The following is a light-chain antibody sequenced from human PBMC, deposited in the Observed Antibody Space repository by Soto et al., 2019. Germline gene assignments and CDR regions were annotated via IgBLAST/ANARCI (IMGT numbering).Light chain of an antibody. Sequence: QSAXXQPRSVSXSPGQSVTISCXGTSSDVGGYNFVSWYQQYPGKVPKLIIYDVSQRPSGVPDRFSASKSDNTASLTISGLQAEDEADYYCCSYAGCYTLFGGGTKLTVL. CDR1: SSDVGGYNF. J-gene: IGLJ2*01. V-gene: IGLV2-11*01. CDR3: CSYAGCYTL. CDR2: DVS.